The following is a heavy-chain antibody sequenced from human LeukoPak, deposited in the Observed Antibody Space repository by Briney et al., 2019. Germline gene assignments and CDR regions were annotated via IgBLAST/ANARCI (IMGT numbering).Heavy chain of an antibody. Sequence: SETLSLTCTVSGGSISGHYWTWIRQPPGKGLEWIGYAYYSGSTNYNPSLKSRVTMSVDTSRSQFSLKLSSVTAADTAVYYCARLRGLFGVVIDYWGQGTLVTVSS. CDR2: AYYSGST. CDR1: GGSISGHY. CDR3: ARLRGLFGVVIDY. D-gene: IGHD3-3*01. J-gene: IGHJ4*02. V-gene: IGHV4-59*08.